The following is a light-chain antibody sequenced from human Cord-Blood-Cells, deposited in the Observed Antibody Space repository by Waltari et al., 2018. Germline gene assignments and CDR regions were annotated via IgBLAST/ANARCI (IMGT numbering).Light chain of an antibody. CDR3: CSYAGSSTWV. Sequence: QSALTQPASVSGSPGSSITIACTGISSDVGYYNIVSWYQQHPGKAPKRMIYEGSTRPSGVSNRFSGSKSGNTASLTIPGLQAEDETDYYCCSYAGSSTWVFGGGTKLTVL. CDR2: EGS. CDR1: SSDVGYYNI. J-gene: IGLJ3*02. V-gene: IGLV2-23*01.